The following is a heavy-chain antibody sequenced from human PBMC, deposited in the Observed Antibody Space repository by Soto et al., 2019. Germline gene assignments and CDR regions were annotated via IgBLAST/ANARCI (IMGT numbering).Heavy chain of an antibody. V-gene: IGHV3-23*01. Sequence: GGSLRLSCAASGFTFSSYAMSWVRQAPGKGLEWVSAISGSGGSTYYADSVKGRFTISRDNSKNTLYLQMNSLRAEDTAVYYCEGHDILSGYYKQFSWYDHWGQGTLVTVSS. CDR1: GFTFSSYA. D-gene: IGHD3-9*01. CDR2: ISGSGGST. CDR3: EGHDILSGYYKQFSWYDH. J-gene: IGHJ5*02.